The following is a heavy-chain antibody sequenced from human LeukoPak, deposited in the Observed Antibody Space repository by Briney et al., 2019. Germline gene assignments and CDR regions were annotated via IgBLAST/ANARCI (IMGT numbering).Heavy chain of an antibody. CDR1: GFTFSNAW. D-gene: IGHD1-14*01. J-gene: IGHJ4*02. CDR3: TTEPEPYYFDY. Sequence: GGSLRLSCAASGFTFSNAWMSWVRQAPGKGLEWVGRIKSKTDGGTTDYAAPVKGRFTISRDDSKNMLYLQMNSLKTEDTAVYYCTTEPEPYYFDYWGQGTLVTVSS. CDR2: IKSKTDGGTT. V-gene: IGHV3-15*01.